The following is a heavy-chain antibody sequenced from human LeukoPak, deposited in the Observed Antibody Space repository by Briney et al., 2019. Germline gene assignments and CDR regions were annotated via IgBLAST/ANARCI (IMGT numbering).Heavy chain of an antibody. V-gene: IGHV3-30*03. J-gene: IGHJ3*02. CDR2: ISSDGNNK. D-gene: IGHD6-6*01. CDR3: ARDPAEYSSSPGAFDI. CDR1: GFTFSSYG. Sequence: PGGSLRLSCAASGFTFSSYGMHWVRQAPGKGLEWVAVISSDGNNKNYVDSVKGRFTFSRDNSKNTLYLQMNSLRAEDTAVYYCARDPAEYSSSPGAFDIWGQGTMVTVSS.